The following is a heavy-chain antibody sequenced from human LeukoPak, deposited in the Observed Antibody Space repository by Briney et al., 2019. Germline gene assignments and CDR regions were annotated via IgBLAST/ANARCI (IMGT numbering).Heavy chain of an antibody. D-gene: IGHD3-3*01. V-gene: IGHV3-7*01. CDR1: GFTFSSYW. CDR3: ARASYYDFWSGYYQDYCYYMGV. CDR2: IKQDGSEK. Sequence: GGSLRLSCAASGFTFSSYWMSWVRQAPGKGLEWVANIKQDGSEKYYVDSVKGRFTISRDNAKNSLYLQMNSLRAEDTAVYYCARASYYDFWSGYYQDYCYYMGVWGKGTTVTVSS. J-gene: IGHJ6*03.